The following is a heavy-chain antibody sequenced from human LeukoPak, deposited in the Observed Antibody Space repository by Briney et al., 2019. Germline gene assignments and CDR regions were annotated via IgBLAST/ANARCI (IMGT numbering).Heavy chain of an antibody. J-gene: IGHJ4*02. V-gene: IGHV3-21*04. D-gene: IGHD6-19*01. CDR2: ISSSSSYI. CDR1: GFTFSSYS. Sequence: PGGSLRLSCAASGFTFSSYSMNWVRQAPGKGLEWVSSISSSSSYIYYADSVKGRFTISRDNAKNSLYLQMNSLRAEDTAVYYCAKREQWLRAGDYWGQGTLVTVSS. CDR3: AKREQWLRAGDY.